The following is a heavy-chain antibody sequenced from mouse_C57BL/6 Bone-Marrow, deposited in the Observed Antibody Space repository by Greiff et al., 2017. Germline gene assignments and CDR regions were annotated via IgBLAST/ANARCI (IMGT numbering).Heavy chain of an antibody. CDR3: ARGAD. Sequence: VKLQESGAELVKPGASVKISCKASGYAFSSYWINWVKQRPGKGLEWIGHIYPGDGDTNYNGKFKGKATLTADTSSSTAYMQLRSLTSDDSAVYVCARGADWGQGTLVTVSA. CDR2: IYPGDGDT. J-gene: IGHJ3*01. CDR1: GYAFSSYW. V-gene: IGHV1-80*01.